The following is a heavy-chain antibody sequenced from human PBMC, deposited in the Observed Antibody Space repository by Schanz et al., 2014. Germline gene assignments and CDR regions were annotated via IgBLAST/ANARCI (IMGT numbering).Heavy chain of an antibody. CDR1: GITFSSHS. D-gene: IGHD3-10*01. V-gene: IGHV3-48*01. CDR2: ITYNGGTI. J-gene: IGHJ4*01. CDR3: VSSGSYSSYAF. Sequence: EVHLVESGGGLVQPGGSLRLSCAASGITFSSHSFNWVRQAPGKGLEWISYITYNGGTIYYADSVKGRFTISRDNAKNSLYLQMNSLRAEDTAVYHCVSSGSYSSYAFWGQGTLGTVSS.